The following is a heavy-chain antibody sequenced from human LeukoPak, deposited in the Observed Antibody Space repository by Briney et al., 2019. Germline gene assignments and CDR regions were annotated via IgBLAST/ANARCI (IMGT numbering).Heavy chain of an antibody. Sequence: SETLSLTCAVYGGSFSGYYWSWIRQPPGKGLEWIGEINHSGTTNYNPSLKGRVTISVDTSKNQFSLKLSSVTAADTALYYFARGIPGSNGYPRWWGQGNLVTVSS. CDR2: INHSGTT. J-gene: IGHJ4*02. D-gene: IGHD3-22*01. CDR1: GGSFSGYY. CDR3: ARGIPGSNGYPRW. V-gene: IGHV4-34*01.